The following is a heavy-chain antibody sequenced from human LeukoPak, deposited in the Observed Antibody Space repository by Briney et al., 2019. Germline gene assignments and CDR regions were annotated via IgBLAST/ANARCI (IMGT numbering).Heavy chain of an antibody. CDR1: GGTFSSYA. D-gene: IGHD3-22*01. V-gene: IGHV1-69*04. CDR3: ARADYYDSSGYWHRDPKRTSDY. J-gene: IGHJ4*02. Sequence: SVKVSCKASGGTFSSYAISWVRQAPGQGLEWMGRIIPILGIANYAQKFQGRVTITADKSTSTAYMELSSLRSEDTAVYYCARADYYDSSGYWHRDPKRTSDYWGQGTLVTVSS. CDR2: IIPILGIA.